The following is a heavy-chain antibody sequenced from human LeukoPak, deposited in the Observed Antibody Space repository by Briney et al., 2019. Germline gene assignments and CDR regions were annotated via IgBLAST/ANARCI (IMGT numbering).Heavy chain of an antibody. D-gene: IGHD2-2*01. CDR1: GGSISSYY. V-gene: IGHV4-4*07. CDR3: ACLIPAPNAFDI. CDR2: IYTSGST. J-gene: IGHJ3*02. Sequence: SETLSLTCTVSGGSISSYYWSWIRQPAGKGLEWIGRIYTSGSTNYNPSLKSRVTMSVDTSKNQFSLKLSSVTAADTAVYYCACLIPAPNAFDIWGQGTMVTVSS.